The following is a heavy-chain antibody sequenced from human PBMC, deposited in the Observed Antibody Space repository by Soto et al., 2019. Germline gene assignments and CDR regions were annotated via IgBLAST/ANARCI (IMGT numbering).Heavy chain of an antibody. D-gene: IGHD6-6*01. CDR3: ASLAGYSNS. CDR1: GATFSTYA. J-gene: IGHJ4*02. V-gene: IGHV1-69*12. CDR2: LIPLFDKP. Sequence: QVHLVQSGAEVKKPGSSVKVSCKTSGATFSTYAISWVRQVPGQGLEWMGGLIPLFDKPNYAQRFQGRVTITADESTSTAYMNLSSLTSEDTAVYYCASLAGYSNSWGQGTLVTVSS.